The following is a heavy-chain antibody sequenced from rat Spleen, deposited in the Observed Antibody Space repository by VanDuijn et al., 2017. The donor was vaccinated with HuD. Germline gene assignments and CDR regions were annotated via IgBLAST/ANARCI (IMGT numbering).Heavy chain of an antibody. J-gene: IGHJ2*01. CDR3: ARGGATRFDY. CDR1: GFTFSDYN. Sequence: EVQLVESGGGLVQPGRSLKLSCAASGFTFSDYNMAWVRQAPKKGLEWVATISYDGSSTYYRDSVKGRFTISRVNAKSTLYLQMDSLRSEDTATYYCARGGATRFDYWGQGVMVTVSS. V-gene: IGHV5-7*01. D-gene: IGHD1-11*01. CDR2: ISYDGSST.